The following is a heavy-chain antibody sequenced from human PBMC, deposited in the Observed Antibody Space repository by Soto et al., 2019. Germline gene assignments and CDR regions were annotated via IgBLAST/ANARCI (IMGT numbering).Heavy chain of an antibody. V-gene: IGHV3-30*14. Sequence: GGSLRLSCVASGFTVSSYTMHWVRQAPGKGLEWVAVISFDGSNEYYADSVKGRFTISRENAKNSLYLQMNSLRAGDTAVYYCTRGADGFDYWGQGTLVTVSS. CDR3: TRGADGFDY. D-gene: IGHD3-16*01. J-gene: IGHJ4*02. CDR1: GFTVSSYT. CDR2: ISFDGSNE.